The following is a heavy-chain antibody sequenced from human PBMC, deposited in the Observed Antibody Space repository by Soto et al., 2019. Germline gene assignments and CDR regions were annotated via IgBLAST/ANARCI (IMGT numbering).Heavy chain of an antibody. Sequence: EVQLVESGGGLVQPGRSLRLSCAASGFTFDDYAMHWVRQAPGKGVESVSGISWNSGSIGYADSVQGRFTISRDNAKNSLYLQMNSPRAEDKGLYYCAKDQHDYRYFGGAFDIWGQGTMVTVSS. CDR2: ISWNSGSI. J-gene: IGHJ3*02. CDR1: GFTFDDYA. D-gene: IGHD4-4*01. CDR3: AKDQHDYRYFGGAFDI. V-gene: IGHV3-9*01.